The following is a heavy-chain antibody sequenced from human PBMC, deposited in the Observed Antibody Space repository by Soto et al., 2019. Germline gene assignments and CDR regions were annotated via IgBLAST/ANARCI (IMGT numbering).Heavy chain of an antibody. CDR1: GFTFSSYG. Sequence: QVQLVESGGGVVQPGRSLRLSCAASGFTFSSYGMHWVRQAPGKGLEWVAVISYDGSNKYYADSVKGRFTISRDNSKNTLYLQMNSLRAEDTAVYYCAKVAPMVRGVGLDYWGQGTLVTVSS. CDR2: ISYDGSNK. D-gene: IGHD3-10*01. CDR3: AKVAPMVRGVGLDY. V-gene: IGHV3-30*18. J-gene: IGHJ4*02.